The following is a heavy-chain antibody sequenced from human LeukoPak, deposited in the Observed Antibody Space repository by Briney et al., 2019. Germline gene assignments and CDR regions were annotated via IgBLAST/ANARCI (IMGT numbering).Heavy chain of an antibody. J-gene: IGHJ3*02. CDR1: GGSFSGYY. CDR3: ARPKAGYSSTDAFDI. Sequence: SETLSLTCAVYGGSFSGYYWSWIRQPPGKGLEWIGETNPGGNTNYNPSLKSRVTISVDTSKNQFSLKLYSVTAADTAVYYCARPKAGYSSTDAFDIWGQGTEVTVSS. V-gene: IGHV4-34*01. CDR2: TNPGGNT. D-gene: IGHD6-19*01.